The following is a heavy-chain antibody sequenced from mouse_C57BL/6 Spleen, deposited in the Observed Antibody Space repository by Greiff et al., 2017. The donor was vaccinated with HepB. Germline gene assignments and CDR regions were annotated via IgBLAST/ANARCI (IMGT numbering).Heavy chain of an antibody. CDR1: GYSITSGYY. Sequence: EVQLVESGPGLVKPSQSLSLTCSVTGYSITSGYYWNWIRQFPGNKLEWMGYISYDGSNNYNPSLKNRISITRDTSKNQFFLKLNSVTTEDTATYYCARDPDYQAWFAYWGQGPLVTVSA. CDR2: ISYDGSN. D-gene: IGHD2-4*01. J-gene: IGHJ3*01. V-gene: IGHV3-6*01. CDR3: ARDPDYQAWFAY.